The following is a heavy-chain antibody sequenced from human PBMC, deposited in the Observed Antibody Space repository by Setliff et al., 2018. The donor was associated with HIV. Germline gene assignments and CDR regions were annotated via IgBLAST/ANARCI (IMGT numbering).Heavy chain of an antibody. D-gene: IGHD1-26*01. V-gene: IGHV3-21*01. J-gene: IGHJ4*02. CDR3: ARESKGGIGSLDS. CDR2: ISSSSYI. CDR1: GFTFSSYS. Sequence: PGGSLRLSCAASGFTFSSYSMHWVRQAPGKGLEWVSSISSSSYIYYADSVKGRFTISRDNAKISLFLQMNSLRAEDTAVYYCARESKGGIGSLDSWGQGTLVTVSS.